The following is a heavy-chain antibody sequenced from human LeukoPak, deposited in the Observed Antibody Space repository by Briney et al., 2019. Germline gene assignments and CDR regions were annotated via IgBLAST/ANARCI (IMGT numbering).Heavy chain of an antibody. CDR2: ISSNNSTI. Sequence: PGGSLRLSCAASGFTFSNYSMNWVRQAPGKGLEWVSYISSNNSTIYYADSVKGRFTISRDNAKDSLYLQMNSLRAEDTAVYYCVRDLHSSTWYRDWFDPWGQGTLVTVSS. V-gene: IGHV3-48*01. D-gene: IGHD6-13*01. CDR1: GFTFSNYS. CDR3: VRDLHSSTWYRDWFDP. J-gene: IGHJ5*02.